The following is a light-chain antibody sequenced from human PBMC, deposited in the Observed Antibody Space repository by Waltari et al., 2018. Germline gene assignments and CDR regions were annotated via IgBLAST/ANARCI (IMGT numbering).Light chain of an antibody. J-gene: IGLJ3*02. Sequence: QSALTQPASVSGSPGQSITISCPGTRSDGGSYILFSWYQQHPGRAPKLIIYAVSERPSGVSNRFSGSKSANTASLTVSGLQAEDEADYYCCSYAGRTTWVFGGGTNLTVL. CDR1: RSDGGSYIL. CDR3: CSYAGRTTWV. CDR2: AVS. V-gene: IGLV2-23*02.